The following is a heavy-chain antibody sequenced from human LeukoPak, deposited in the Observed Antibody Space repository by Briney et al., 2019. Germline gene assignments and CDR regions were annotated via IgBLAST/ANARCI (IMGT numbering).Heavy chain of an antibody. CDR1: GFTFSSYG. CDR2: IWYDGSNK. Sequence: GGSLRLPCAASGFTFSSYGTHWVRQAPGKGLEWVAVIWYDGSNKYYADSAKGRFTISRDNSKNTLYLQMNSLRAEDTAVYYCAKSSGYFEGSIDYWGQGTLVTVSS. D-gene: IGHD3-22*01. CDR3: AKSSGYFEGSIDY. V-gene: IGHV3-33*06. J-gene: IGHJ4*02.